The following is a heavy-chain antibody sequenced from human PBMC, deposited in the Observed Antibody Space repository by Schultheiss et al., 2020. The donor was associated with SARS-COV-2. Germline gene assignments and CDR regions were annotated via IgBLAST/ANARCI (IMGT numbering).Heavy chain of an antibody. CDR1: GFTFTSYA. CDR2: ISGSGDST. V-gene: IGHV3-23*01. D-gene: IGHD2-21*02. CDR3: VVTAIQFDY. Sequence: GGSLRLSCAASGFTFTSYAMSWVRQAPGKGLEWVSSISGSGDSTYYPDSVKGRFTISRDNSKNTLYLQMNSLRAEDTAVYYCVVTAIQFDYWGQGTLVTVSS. J-gene: IGHJ4*02.